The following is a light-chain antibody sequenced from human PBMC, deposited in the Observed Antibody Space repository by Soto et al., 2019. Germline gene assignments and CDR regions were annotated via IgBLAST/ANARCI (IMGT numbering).Light chain of an antibody. Sequence: EIVLTQSPATLSLSPGERATLSCRASQSVSSYLAWYQQKPGQAPRLLIYGASYRATGIPDRFSGSGSGTDFTLTISRLEPEDFALYYCQYYGTSPVTFGGGSKVEIK. J-gene: IGKJ4*01. CDR2: GAS. CDR3: QYYGTSPVT. V-gene: IGKV3-20*01. CDR1: QSVSSY.